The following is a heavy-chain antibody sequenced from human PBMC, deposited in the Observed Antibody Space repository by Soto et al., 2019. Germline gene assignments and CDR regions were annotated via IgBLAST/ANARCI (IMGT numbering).Heavy chain of an antibody. V-gene: IGHV3-9*01. J-gene: IGHJ6*03. CDR2: ISWNSGSI. Sequence: EVQLVESGGGLVQPGRSLRLSCAASGFTFDDYVMHWVRQAPGKGLEWVSGISWNSGSIGYADSVKGRFTISRDNAKNSLYLQMNSLRAEDTALYYCAKALKEAARYYYMDVWGKGTTVTVSS. CDR1: GFTFDDYV. CDR3: AKALKEAARYYYMDV. D-gene: IGHD6-13*01.